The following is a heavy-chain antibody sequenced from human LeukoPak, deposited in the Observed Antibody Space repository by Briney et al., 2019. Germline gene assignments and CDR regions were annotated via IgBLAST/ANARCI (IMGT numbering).Heavy chain of an antibody. D-gene: IGHD2-21*02. CDR3: ARAYCGGDCPLDY. CDR2: ISYDGSNK. J-gene: IGHJ4*02. Sequence: GGSLRLSCAASGFTFSSYAMHWVRQAPGKGLEWVAVISYDGSNKYYADSVKGRFTISRDNSKNTLYLQMNSLRAEDTAVYYCARAYCGGDCPLDYWGQGTLVTVSS. V-gene: IGHV3-30-3*01. CDR1: GFTFSSYA.